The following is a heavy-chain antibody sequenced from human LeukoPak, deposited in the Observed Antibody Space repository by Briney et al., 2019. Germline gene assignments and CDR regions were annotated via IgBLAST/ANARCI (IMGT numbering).Heavy chain of an antibody. CDR1: GFTFSSYG. CDR3: ASSSSSGTFDY. D-gene: IGHD6-6*01. J-gene: IGHJ4*02. Sequence: GGSLRLSCAASGFTFSSYGMHWVRQAPGKGLEWVAVMWYDGSNKYYADSVKGRFTISRDNSKNTLYLQMNSLRAEDTAVYYCASSSSSGTFDYWGQGTLVTVSS. V-gene: IGHV3-33*01. CDR2: MWYDGSNK.